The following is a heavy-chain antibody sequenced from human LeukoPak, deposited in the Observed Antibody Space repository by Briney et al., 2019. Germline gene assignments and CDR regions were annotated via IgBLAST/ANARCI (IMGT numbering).Heavy chain of an antibody. J-gene: IGHJ4*02. D-gene: IGHD6-19*01. CDR2: ISPSGTYT. Sequence: GGSLRLSCTASGFTFSDYYMSWIRQAPGKGLEWVSYISPSGTYTNYAGSVKGRFTISRDNAKNSLYLQMNSLRDEDTAVYYCARGEVSGYSSGWYPFDYWGQGTLVTVSS. CDR3: ARGEVSGYSSGWYPFDY. V-gene: IGHV3-11*06. CDR1: GFTFSDYY.